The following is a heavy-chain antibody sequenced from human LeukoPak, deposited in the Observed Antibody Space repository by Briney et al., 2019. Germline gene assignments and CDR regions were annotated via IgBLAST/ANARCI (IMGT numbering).Heavy chain of an antibody. CDR1: GGSISSYY. Sequence: SETLSLTCTVSGGSISSYYWSWIRQPAGKGLEWIGRIYTSGSTNYNPSLKSRVTMSVDTSKNQFSLKLSSVTAADTAVYYCARDLNCGGDCCPYYFDYWGQGTLVTVSS. J-gene: IGHJ4*02. D-gene: IGHD2-21*02. CDR3: ARDLNCGGDCCPYYFDY. V-gene: IGHV4-4*07. CDR2: IYTSGST.